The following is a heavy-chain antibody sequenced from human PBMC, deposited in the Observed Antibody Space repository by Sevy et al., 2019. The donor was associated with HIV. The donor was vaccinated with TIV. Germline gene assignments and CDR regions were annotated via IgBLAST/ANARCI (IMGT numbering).Heavy chain of an antibody. D-gene: IGHD6-6*01. J-gene: IGHJ3*02. CDR3: ARDPSYTAARPGDAFDI. CDR1: GFTFSSYS. CDR2: ISSSSRYI. Sequence: GGSLRLSCAASGFTFSSYSMNWVRQAPGKGLEWVSSISSSSRYIYYADSVKGRFTISRDNAKNSLYLQMNSLRAEDTAVYYCARDPSYTAARPGDAFDIWGQGTMVTVSS. V-gene: IGHV3-21*01.